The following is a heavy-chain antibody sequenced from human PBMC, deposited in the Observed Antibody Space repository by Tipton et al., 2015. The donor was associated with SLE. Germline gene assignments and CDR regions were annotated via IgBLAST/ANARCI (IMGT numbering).Heavy chain of an antibody. V-gene: IGHV5-51*01. CDR3: ERQDYRGYYYYGLNV. CDR2: VYPGDSDT. J-gene: IGHJ6*02. Sequence: QLVQSGAEVKKPGESLKISCKASEYSFTRYWIGWVRQMPGKGLEWRGIVYPGDSDTRYSPSFQGLVTIPADRSITTAYLQWSSLKASDTAIYYSERQDYRGYYYYGLNVWGQGTTVTVSS. D-gene: IGHD4-11*01. CDR1: EYSFTRYW.